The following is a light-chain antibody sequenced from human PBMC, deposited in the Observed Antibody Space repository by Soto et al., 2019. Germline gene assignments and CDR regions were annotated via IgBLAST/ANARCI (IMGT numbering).Light chain of an antibody. CDR1: QSVSNQ. CDR3: KQSATRLT. V-gene: IGKV3-11*01. Sequence: EIVLTQSPSTLSLSPGERATLTCRASQSVSNQLAWYQQRPGQAPRLLIYAASNRATGIPARFSGSGSGTAFTLTIRSLEAEDSAIYYWKQSATRLTFGGGTKVEIK. CDR2: AAS. J-gene: IGKJ4*01.